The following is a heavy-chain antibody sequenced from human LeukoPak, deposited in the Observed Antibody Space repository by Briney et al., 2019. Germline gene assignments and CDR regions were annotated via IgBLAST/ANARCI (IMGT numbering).Heavy chain of an antibody. CDR3: ARDRGVRGGSYGTWFDP. V-gene: IGHV4-4*07. Sequence: ASETLSLTCTVSGGSISSYYWSWIRQPAGKGLEWIGRIYTSGSTNYNPSLKSRVTMSVDTSKNQFSLKLSSVTAADTAVYYCARDRGVRGGSYGTWFDPWGQGTLVTVSS. CDR2: IYTSGST. D-gene: IGHD1-26*01. J-gene: IGHJ5*02. CDR1: GGSISSYY.